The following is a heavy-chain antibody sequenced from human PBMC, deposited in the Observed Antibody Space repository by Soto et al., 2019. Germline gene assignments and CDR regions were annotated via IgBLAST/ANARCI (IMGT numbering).Heavy chain of an antibody. Sequence: EVQLVESGGGLVQPGGSLRLSCAASGFSISDRSMNWVRRAPGKGLEWISYISTNNDAIYYADSVKGRFTISRDNAKNSLYLQMNSLRAEDTALYYCASVLGSRRSGSYPSYWGQGTLVTVSS. D-gene: IGHD3-10*01. CDR2: ISTNNDAI. CDR1: GFSISDRS. J-gene: IGHJ4*02. V-gene: IGHV3-48*01. CDR3: ASVLGSRRSGSYPSY.